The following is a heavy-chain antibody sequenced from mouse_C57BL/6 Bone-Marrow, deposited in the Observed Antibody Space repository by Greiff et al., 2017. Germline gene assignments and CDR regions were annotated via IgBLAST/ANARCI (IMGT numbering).Heavy chain of an antibody. CDR3: ARCRWLLRDWYFDV. CDR2: ISYSGST. Sequence: DVMLVESGPGLAKPSQTLSLTCSVTGYSITSDYWNWIRKFPGNKLEYMGYISYSGSTYYNPSLKSRISITRDTSKNQYYLQLNSVTTEDTATYYCARCRWLLRDWYFDVWGTGTTVTVSS. CDR1: GYSITSDY. J-gene: IGHJ1*03. D-gene: IGHD2-3*01. V-gene: IGHV3-8*01.